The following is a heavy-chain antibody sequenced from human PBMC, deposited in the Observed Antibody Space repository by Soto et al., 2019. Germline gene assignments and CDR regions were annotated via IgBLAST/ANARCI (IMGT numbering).Heavy chain of an antibody. CDR3: ARGGYYDSSGYSPYYWFDP. V-gene: IGHV1-18*01. Sequence: ASVKVSCKASGYTFTSYGISWVRQAPGQGLEWMGWISAYNGNTNYAQKLQGRVTMTTDTSTSTAYMELSSLRSEDTAVYYCARGGYYDSSGYSPYYWFDPWGQGTLVTVSS. J-gene: IGHJ5*02. CDR2: ISAYNGNT. D-gene: IGHD3-22*01. CDR1: GYTFTSYG.